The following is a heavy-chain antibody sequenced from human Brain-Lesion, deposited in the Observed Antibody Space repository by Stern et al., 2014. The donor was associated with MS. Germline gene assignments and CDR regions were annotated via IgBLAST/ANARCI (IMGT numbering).Heavy chain of an antibody. V-gene: IGHV3-30*18. Sequence: QVQLVQSGGGVVQPGRPLRLSCVASGFTFGSCAMHWVRQAPGKGLGWVAGVSYDGSNKYYADSVKGRFTISRDNSQNTLYIQMSSLRPEDTAVYYCAKDRQYLTYFFDHWGQGSLVTVSS. CDR2: VSYDGSNK. CDR3: AKDRQYLTYFFDH. CDR1: GFTFGSCA. D-gene: IGHD2/OR15-2a*01. J-gene: IGHJ5*02.